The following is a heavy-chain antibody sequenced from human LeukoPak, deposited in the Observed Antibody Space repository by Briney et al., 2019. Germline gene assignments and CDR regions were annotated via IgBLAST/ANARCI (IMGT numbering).Heavy chain of an antibody. J-gene: IGHJ5*02. CDR2: VYSAGA. CDR1: GGSIDNYY. Sequence: PSETLSLTCTVSGGSIDNYYWSWTRQPAGKGLEWIGRVYSAGAIYTPSLKSRVSMSLDTSRNQLSLKVTSVTAADTAVYFCARAQTPSWFDPWGKGILVTVSS. V-gene: IGHV4-4*07. CDR3: ARAQTPSWFDP.